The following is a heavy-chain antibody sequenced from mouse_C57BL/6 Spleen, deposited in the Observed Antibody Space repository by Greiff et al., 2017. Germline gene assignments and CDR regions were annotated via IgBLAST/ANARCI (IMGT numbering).Heavy chain of an antibody. CDR2: INPNYGTS. J-gene: IGHJ4*01. CDR1: GYSFPDFN. V-gene: IGHV1-39*01. D-gene: IGHD4-1*01. CDR3: TRGALGQGGYAMDY. Sequence: QLQQSGPELVKPGASVKISCKASGYSFPDFNLNWVNQSNGKSLEWIGVINPNYGTSSYNQKVTGKAPLTVDQASCPAYMQLSSLTSEDSAVYYGTRGALGQGGYAMDYWGQGTSVTVSS.